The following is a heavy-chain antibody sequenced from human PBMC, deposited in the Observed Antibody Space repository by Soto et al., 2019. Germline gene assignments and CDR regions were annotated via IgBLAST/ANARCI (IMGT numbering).Heavy chain of an antibody. D-gene: IGHD3-10*01. CDR2: IYSGGST. V-gene: IGHV3-53*01. J-gene: IGHJ4*02. CDR3: ARVPYYYGTYYFDY. Sequence: VGSLRLSGAASGFTVSSNYMSWVRRAPGKGLEWVSVIYSGGSTYYADSVKGRFTISRDNSKNTLYLQMDSLRADDTAVYYCARVPYYYGTYYFDYWGQGTLVTVSS. CDR1: GFTVSSNY.